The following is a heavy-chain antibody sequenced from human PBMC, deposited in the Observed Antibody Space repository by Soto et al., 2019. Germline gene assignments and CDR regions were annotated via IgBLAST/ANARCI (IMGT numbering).Heavy chain of an antibody. CDR2: IWYDGSNK. V-gene: IGHV3-33*01. CDR3: ARDFVSDYYFDY. Sequence: SLRLSCAASGFTFSSYGMHWVRQAPGKGLEWVAVIWYDGSNKYYADSVKGRFTISRDNSKNTLYLQMNSLRAEDTAVYYCARDFVSDYYFDYWGQGTLVTVSS. D-gene: IGHD2-21*02. CDR1: GFTFSSYG. J-gene: IGHJ4*02.